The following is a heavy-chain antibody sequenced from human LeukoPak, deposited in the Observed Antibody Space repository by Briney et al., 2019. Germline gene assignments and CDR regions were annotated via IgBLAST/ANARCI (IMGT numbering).Heavy chain of an antibody. CDR1: GFTFSRNS. CDR3: ARDWKLPFDY. D-gene: IGHD2-15*01. CDR2: ISSSSIYI. Sequence: PGGSLRLSCAASGFTFSRNSMNWVRQAPGKGLEWVSSISSSSIYIYYADSVKGRFTISRDNAKNSLYLQMNSLRAEDTAVYYCARDWKLPFDYWGQGTLVTVSS. J-gene: IGHJ4*02. V-gene: IGHV3-21*01.